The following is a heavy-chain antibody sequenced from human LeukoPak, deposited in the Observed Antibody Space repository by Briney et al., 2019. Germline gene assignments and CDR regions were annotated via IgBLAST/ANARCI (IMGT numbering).Heavy chain of an antibody. Sequence: GGSLRLSCAASGFTFSSYSMNWVRQAPGKGLEWVSSISSSSSYIYYADSVKGRFTISRDNAKNSLYLQMNSLRAEDTAVYYCARDYDGHGYFDYWGQGTLVTVSS. D-gene: IGHD4-23*01. CDR1: GFTFSSYS. V-gene: IGHV3-21*01. CDR3: ARDYDGHGYFDY. CDR2: ISSSSSYI. J-gene: IGHJ4*02.